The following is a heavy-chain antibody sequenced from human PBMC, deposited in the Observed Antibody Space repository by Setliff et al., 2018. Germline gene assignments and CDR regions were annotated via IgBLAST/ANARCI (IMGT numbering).Heavy chain of an antibody. CDR1: GFTFGSFY. Sequence: GGSLRLSCAASGFTFGSFYMTWVRQAPGKGLEWVSSINWNGDRTGYADSVKGRFTISRDNAKNSLYLQMNRLRAEDTALYYCAKDRSRDYDDSSGYDHWGQGTLVTVSS. CDR3: AKDRSRDYDDSSGYDH. D-gene: IGHD3-22*01. CDR2: INWNGDRT. V-gene: IGHV3-20*04. J-gene: IGHJ4*02.